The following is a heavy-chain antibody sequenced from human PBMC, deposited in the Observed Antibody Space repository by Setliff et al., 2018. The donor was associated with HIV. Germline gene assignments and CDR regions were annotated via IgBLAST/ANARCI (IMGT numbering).Heavy chain of an antibody. J-gene: IGHJ4*02. D-gene: IGHD3-22*01. CDR3: SPGFTLTPPGFDS. CDR2: MSYDGNNK. V-gene: IGHV3-30*01. CDR1: GFIFSSYA. Sequence: PGGSLRLSCAASGFIFSSYAMHWVRQAPGKGLEWVAVMSYDGNNKYYADSVKGRFTISRDNSKNTLFLQMNSLRPEDTAVYYCSPGFTLTPPGFDSWGQGTLVTVSS.